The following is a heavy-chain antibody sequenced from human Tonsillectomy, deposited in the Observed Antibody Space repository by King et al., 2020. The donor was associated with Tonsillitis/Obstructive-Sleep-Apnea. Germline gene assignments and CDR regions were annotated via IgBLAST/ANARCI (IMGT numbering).Heavy chain of an antibody. Sequence: QLQESGPVLVKPSETLSLTCIVSGGSISTYYWSWIRQPPGKGLEWIGYIYYNGNTNYNPSLKSRVTISVDTSKNHFSLKLSSATAADTAVYYCARLSGMDVWGQGTTVTVSS. J-gene: IGHJ6*02. CDR2: IYYNGNT. CDR1: GGSISTYY. V-gene: IGHV4-59*08. CDR3: ARLSGMDV.